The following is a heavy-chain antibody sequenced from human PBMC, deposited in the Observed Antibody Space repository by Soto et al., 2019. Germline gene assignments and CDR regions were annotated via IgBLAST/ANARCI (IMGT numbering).Heavy chain of an antibody. CDR1: GGSISGYY. D-gene: IGHD1-26*01. CDR3: AKGGEVGGVLGDH. CDR2: IYSDGTT. Sequence: QVQLQESGPGLVKPSETLSLTCIVSGGSISGYYWSWIRQPAGKELEWIGRIYSDGTTNYNPSLKGRGTMSVDTSKKQISLKLTSVTAADTAMYYCAKGGEVGGVLGDHWGQGTLVTVSS. J-gene: IGHJ4*02. V-gene: IGHV4-4*07.